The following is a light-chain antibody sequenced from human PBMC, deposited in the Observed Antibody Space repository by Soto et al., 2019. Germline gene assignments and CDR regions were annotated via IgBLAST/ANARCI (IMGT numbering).Light chain of an antibody. J-gene: IGLJ3*02. Sequence: QSVLTQPASVSGSLGQSITISCTGTSSDVGGYNYVSWYQQHPGKVPKLMIFEVNNRPSGVSNRFSGSKSANTASLTISGLQDDDEADYYCSSFTSSSTQVFGGGTKLTVL. CDR2: EVN. CDR1: SSDVGGYNY. CDR3: SSFTSSSTQV. V-gene: IGLV2-14*01.